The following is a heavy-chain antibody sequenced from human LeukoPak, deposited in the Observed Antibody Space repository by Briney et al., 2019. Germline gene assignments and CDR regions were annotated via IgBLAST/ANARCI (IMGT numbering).Heavy chain of an antibody. Sequence: GALRLSCAASGFTFSSYGMHWVRQAPGKGLEWVAFIRYDGSNKYYADSVKGRFTISRDNSKNTLYLQMNSLRAEDTAVYYCAKDQISVLIVVVPALDYWGQGTLVTVSS. D-gene: IGHD2-2*01. CDR3: AKDQISVLIVVVPALDY. J-gene: IGHJ4*02. V-gene: IGHV3-30*02. CDR1: GFTFSSYG. CDR2: IRYDGSNK.